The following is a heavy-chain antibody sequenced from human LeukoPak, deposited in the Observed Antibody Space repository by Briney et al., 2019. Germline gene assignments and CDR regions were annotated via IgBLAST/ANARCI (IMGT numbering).Heavy chain of an antibody. V-gene: IGHV4-38-2*01. Sequence: PSETLSLTCAVSGYSISSGYYWGWIRQPPGKGLEWIGSIYHSGSTYYNPSLKSRVTISVDTSKNQFSLKLSSVTATDTAVYYCARQKDYYDSSGDTYYFDYWGQGTLVTVSS. CDR2: IYHSGST. J-gene: IGHJ4*02. CDR1: GYSISSGYY. CDR3: ARQKDYYDSSGDTYYFDY. D-gene: IGHD3-22*01.